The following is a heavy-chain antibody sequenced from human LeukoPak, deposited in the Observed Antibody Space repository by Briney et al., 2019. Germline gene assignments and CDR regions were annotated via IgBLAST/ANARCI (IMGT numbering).Heavy chain of an antibody. J-gene: IGHJ4*02. Sequence: GALRLSCAASGLTFSSYAMSWVRQAPGKGLEWVSAISGSGGSTYYADSAKGRFTISRDNSKNTLYLQMNSLRAEDTAVYYCAKGLVGATNGYYFDYWGQGTLVTVSS. CDR1: GLTFSSYA. CDR2: ISGSGGST. V-gene: IGHV3-23*01. CDR3: AKGLVGATNGYYFDY. D-gene: IGHD1-26*01.